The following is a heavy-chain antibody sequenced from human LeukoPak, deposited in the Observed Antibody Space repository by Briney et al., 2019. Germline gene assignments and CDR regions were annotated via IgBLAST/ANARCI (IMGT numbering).Heavy chain of an antibody. CDR2: IYPGDSDT. CDR1: GYSFTSYW. D-gene: IGHD3-16*01. CDR3: ARLSAVPRGEFDY. V-gene: IGHV5-51*01. Sequence: KYGESLKISCKGSGYSFTSYWIGWVRQMPGKGLEWMGIIYPGDSDTRYSPSFQGQVTISAGKSISTASLQWSSLKASDTAMYYCARLSAVPRGEFDYWGQGTLVTVSS. J-gene: IGHJ4*02.